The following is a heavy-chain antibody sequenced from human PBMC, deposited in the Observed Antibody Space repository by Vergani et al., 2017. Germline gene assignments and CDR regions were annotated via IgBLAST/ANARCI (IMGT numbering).Heavy chain of an antibody. CDR1: GYSFTSYW. Sequence: EVQLVQSGAEVKKPGESLKISCKGSGYSFTSYWIGWVRQMPGKGLGWMGIIYPGDSDTRYSPSFQVPVTISADKSSSTAYLQWSSLKASDTAMYYCARQTTIVGEVTGGDWFDPWGQGTLVTVSS. D-gene: IGHD3-3*01. J-gene: IGHJ5*02. V-gene: IGHV5-51*01. CDR3: ARQTTIVGEVTGGDWFDP. CDR2: IYPGDSDT.